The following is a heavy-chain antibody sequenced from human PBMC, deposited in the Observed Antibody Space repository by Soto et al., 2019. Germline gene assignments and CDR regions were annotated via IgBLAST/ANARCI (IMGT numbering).Heavy chain of an antibody. J-gene: IGHJ5*02. CDR1: GFTFGSYW. Sequence: GGSLRLSCAASGFTFGSYWMSWLRQAPGKGLEWVANIKQDGSDKHYVDSVKGRFTISRDNAKGSLYLQMDSLRGEDTAVYYCAQGDTLWFDPWGQGTLVTVSS. V-gene: IGHV3-7*05. CDR3: AQGDTLWFDP. D-gene: IGHD5-18*01. CDR2: IKQDGSDK.